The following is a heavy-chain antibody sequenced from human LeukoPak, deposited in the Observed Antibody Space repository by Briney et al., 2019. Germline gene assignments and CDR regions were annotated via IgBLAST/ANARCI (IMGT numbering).Heavy chain of an antibody. V-gene: IGHV1-69*05. CDR1: GGTFSSYA. J-gene: IGHJ4*02. Sequence: HWASVKVSCKASGGTFSSYAISWVRQAPGQGLEWMGGIIPIFGTANYAQKFQGRVTMTTDTSTSTAYMELRSLRSDDTAVYYCARGYSYGLFDYWGQGTLVTVSS. D-gene: IGHD5-18*01. CDR2: IIPIFGTA. CDR3: ARGYSYGLFDY.